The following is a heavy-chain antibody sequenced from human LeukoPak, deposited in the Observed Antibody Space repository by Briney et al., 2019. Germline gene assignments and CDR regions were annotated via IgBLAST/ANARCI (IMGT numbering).Heavy chain of an antibody. D-gene: IGHD6-13*01. J-gene: IGHJ6*03. CDR1: GYTFTGYY. Sequence: EASVKVSCKASGYTFTGYYMHWVRQAPGQGLEWMGRINPNSGGTNYAQKFQGRVTMTRDTSISTAYMELSRLRSDDTAVYYCASEPAAAGLNYYYYYMDVWGKGTTVTVSS. CDR3: ASEPAAAGLNYYYYYMDV. V-gene: IGHV1-2*06. CDR2: INPNSGGT.